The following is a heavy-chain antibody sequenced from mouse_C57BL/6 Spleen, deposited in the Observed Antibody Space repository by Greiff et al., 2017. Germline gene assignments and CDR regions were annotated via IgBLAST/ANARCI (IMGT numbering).Heavy chain of an antibody. Sequence: VQLQQSGAELARPGASVKLSCKASGYTFTSYGISWVKQRTGQGLEWIGEIYPRSGNTYYNEKFKGKATLTADKSSSTAYMELRSLTSEDSAVYFCAREDYYYGSSPAWFAYWGQGTLVTVSA. D-gene: IGHD1-1*01. CDR3: AREDYYYGSSPAWFAY. CDR1: GYTFTSYG. J-gene: IGHJ3*01. V-gene: IGHV1-81*01. CDR2: IYPRSGNT.